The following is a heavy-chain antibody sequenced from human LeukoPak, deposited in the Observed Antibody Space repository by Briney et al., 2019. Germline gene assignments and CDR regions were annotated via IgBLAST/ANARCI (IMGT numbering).Heavy chain of an antibody. CDR1: GGSVSSGSYY. J-gene: IGHJ4*02. V-gene: IGHV4-61*01. D-gene: IGHD3-10*01. CDR3: ASEYGSGSYYNSY. CDR2: IYYSGST. Sequence: PSETLSLTCTVSGGSVSSGSYYWSWIRQPPGKGLEWIGYIYYSGSTNYNPSLKSRVTISVDTSKNQFSLKLSSVTAADTAVYYCASEYGSGSYYNSYWGQGTLVTVS.